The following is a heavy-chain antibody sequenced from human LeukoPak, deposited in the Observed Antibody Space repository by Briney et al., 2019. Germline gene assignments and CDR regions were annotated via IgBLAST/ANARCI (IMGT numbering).Heavy chain of an antibody. CDR1: GGYISSTSYY. V-gene: IGHV4-39*07. J-gene: IGHJ4*02. CDR3: ARWELGRFDY. Sequence: SETLSLTCTVSGGYISSTSYYWGWIRQPPGKGLEWIGIIYNRGSTDYNPSLKSRVTISVDTSKNQFSLKLNSVTAADTAVYYCARWELGRFDYWGQGTLVTVSS. CDR2: IYNRGST. D-gene: IGHD1-26*01.